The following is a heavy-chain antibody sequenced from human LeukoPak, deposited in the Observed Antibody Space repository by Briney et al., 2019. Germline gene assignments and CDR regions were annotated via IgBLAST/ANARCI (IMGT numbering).Heavy chain of an antibody. V-gene: IGHV1-2*06. Sequence: ASVKVSCKASGYTFTGYYMHWVRQAPGQGLEWMGRINPNSGGTNYAQKFQGRVTTTRDTSISTAYMELSRLRSDDTAVYYCARINRGGGVRLYYFDYWGQGTLVTVSS. D-gene: IGHD2-8*02. CDR1: GYTFTGYY. CDR2: INPNSGGT. CDR3: ARINRGGGVRLYYFDY. J-gene: IGHJ4*02.